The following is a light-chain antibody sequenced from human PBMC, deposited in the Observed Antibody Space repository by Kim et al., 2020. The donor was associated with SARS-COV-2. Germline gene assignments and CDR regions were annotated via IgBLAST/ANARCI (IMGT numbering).Light chain of an antibody. CDR1: QSMTNL. CDR2: AAS. Sequence: GSVGDRVTITCRASQSMTNLLGWYQQKPGKAPKLLIYAASTLESGVPSRFSGSGSGTEFTLTISSLQPDDFATYYCRQYSRSSPAFGGGTKVDIK. J-gene: IGKJ4*01. V-gene: IGKV1-5*03. CDR3: RQYSRSSPA.